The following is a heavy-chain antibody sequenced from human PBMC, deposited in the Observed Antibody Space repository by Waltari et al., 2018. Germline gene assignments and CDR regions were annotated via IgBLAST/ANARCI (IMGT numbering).Heavy chain of an antibody. CDR1: GYSISSGYY. D-gene: IGHD3-3*01. J-gene: IGHJ5*02. V-gene: IGHV4-38-2*01. Sequence: QVQLQESGPGLVKPSEPLSLTCAVSGYSISSGYYWGWIRQPPGKGLEWIGSIYHSGSTYYNPSLKSRVTISVDTSKNQFSLKLSSVTAADTAVYYCASELRLEWLTAFDPWGQGTLVTVSS. CDR3: ASELRLEWLTAFDP. CDR2: IYHSGST.